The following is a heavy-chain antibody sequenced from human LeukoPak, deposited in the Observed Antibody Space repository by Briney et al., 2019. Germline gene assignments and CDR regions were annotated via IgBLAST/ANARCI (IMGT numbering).Heavy chain of an antibody. J-gene: IGHJ5*02. Sequence: ASVKVSCKASGYTFTGYYMPWVRPAPGQGLEWMGRINPNSGGTNYAQKVQGRVTMTRDTSISTAYMELSRLRSDDTAVYYCARAVEGWNWFDPWGQGTLVTVSS. CDR3: ARAVEGWNWFDP. CDR1: GYTFTGYY. D-gene: IGHD6-19*01. CDR2: INPNSGGT. V-gene: IGHV1-2*06.